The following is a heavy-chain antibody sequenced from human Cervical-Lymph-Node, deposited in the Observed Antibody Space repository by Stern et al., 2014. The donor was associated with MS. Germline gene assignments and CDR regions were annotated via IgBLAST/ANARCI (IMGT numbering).Heavy chain of an antibody. J-gene: IGHJ4*02. CDR2: IHYSGST. D-gene: IGHD3-16*01. CDR1: GGSISSTGYY. Sequence: QLQLQESGPGLVKPSQTLSLTCTVSGGSISSTGYYWSWIRQQPGKGLEWIGYIHYSGSTYYNPSLKSRGSISVDTSKNQFSLRLTSVTAADTALYYCARSDRLWGSFDYWGQGSLVTVSS. CDR3: ARSDRLWGSFDY. V-gene: IGHV4-31*03.